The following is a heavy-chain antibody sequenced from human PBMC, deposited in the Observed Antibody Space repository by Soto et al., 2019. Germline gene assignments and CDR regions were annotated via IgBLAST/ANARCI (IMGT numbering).Heavy chain of an antibody. CDR3: AAPPPPVTTYYFDY. CDR1: GFTFSSYA. J-gene: IGHJ4*02. D-gene: IGHD4-4*01. Sequence: EVQLLESGGGLVQPGGSLRLSCAASGFTFSSYAMSWVRQAPGKGLEWVSAISGSGGSTYYADSVKGRFTISRDNSKKTLYLEMNSLRAEDTAVYYCAAPPPPVTTYYFDYWGQGTLVTVSS. V-gene: IGHV3-23*01. CDR2: ISGSGGST.